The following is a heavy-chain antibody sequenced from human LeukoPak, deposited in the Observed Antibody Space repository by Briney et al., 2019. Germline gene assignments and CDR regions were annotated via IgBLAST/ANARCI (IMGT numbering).Heavy chain of an antibody. D-gene: IGHD3-16*01. CDR2: IYSGGST. Sequence: GGSLRLSCAASGFTVSSNYMSWVRQAPGQGLEWVSVIYSGGSTYYADSVKGRFTISRDNSKNTLYMRLNSLRADDTAVYYCGKGGPWGGGYFDDWGQGTLATVSS. CDR3: GKGGPWGGGYFDD. V-gene: IGHV3-53*01. CDR1: GFTVSSNY. J-gene: IGHJ4*02.